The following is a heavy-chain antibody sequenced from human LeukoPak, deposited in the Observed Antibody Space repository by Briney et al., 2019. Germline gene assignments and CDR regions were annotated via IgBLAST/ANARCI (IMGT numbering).Heavy chain of an antibody. Sequence: GGSLRLSRAASGFTFSDYYMSWIRQAAGKGLEWVSYISSSGSTIYYADSVKGRFTISRDNAKNSLYLQMNSLRAEDTAVYYCARDPLSPWAFDIWGQGTMVTVSS. CDR1: GFTFSDYY. V-gene: IGHV3-11*01. CDR2: ISSSGSTI. J-gene: IGHJ3*02. D-gene: IGHD2/OR15-2a*01. CDR3: ARDPLSPWAFDI.